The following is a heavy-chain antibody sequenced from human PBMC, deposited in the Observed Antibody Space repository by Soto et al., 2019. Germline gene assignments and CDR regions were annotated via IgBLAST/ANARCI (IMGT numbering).Heavy chain of an antibody. CDR3: ARHSASSWSYYYYMDV. CDR2: IYYSGST. Sequence: SETLSLTCTVSGGSISSSNYYWGWLRHPPGKGLEWIGSIYYSGSTYYYPSLQSRVTISVDTSKNQFSLKLSSVIAADTAVYYCARHSASSWSYYYYMDVWGKGTTVTVSS. D-gene: IGHD3-3*01. V-gene: IGHV4-39*01. CDR1: GGSISSSNYY. J-gene: IGHJ6*03.